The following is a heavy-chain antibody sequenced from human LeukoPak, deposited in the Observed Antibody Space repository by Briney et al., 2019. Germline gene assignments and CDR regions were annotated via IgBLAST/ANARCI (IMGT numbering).Heavy chain of an antibody. CDR1: GGSFSGYY. J-gene: IGHJ3*02. CDR2: INHSGST. CDR3: ARRRIVVVITSSAPDAFDI. V-gene: IGHV4-34*01. D-gene: IGHD3-22*01. Sequence: SETLSLTCAVYGGSFSGYYWSWIRQPPGKGLEWIGEINHSGSTNYNPSLKSRVTMSVDTSKNQFSLKLSSVTAADTAVYYCARRRIVVVITSSAPDAFDIWGQGTMVTVSS.